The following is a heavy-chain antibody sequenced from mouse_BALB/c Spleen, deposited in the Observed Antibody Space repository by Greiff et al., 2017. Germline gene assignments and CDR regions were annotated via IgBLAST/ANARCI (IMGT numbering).Heavy chain of an antibody. CDR1: GFTFSSFG. Sequence: EVNVVESGGGLVQPGGSRKLSCAASGFTFSSFGMHWVRQAPEKGLEWVAYISSGSSTIYYADTVKGRFTISRDNPKNTLFLQMTSLRSEDTAMYYCARSGLRLGYFDVWGAGTTVTVSS. CDR2: ISSGSSTI. D-gene: IGHD1-2*01. V-gene: IGHV5-17*02. J-gene: IGHJ1*01. CDR3: ARSGLRLGYFDV.